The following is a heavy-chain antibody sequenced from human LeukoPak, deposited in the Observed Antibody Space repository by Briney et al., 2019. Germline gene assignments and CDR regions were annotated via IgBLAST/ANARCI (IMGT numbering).Heavy chain of an antibody. CDR3: VRQGGWGGAASLIEF. Sequence: GSLRLSCAASGFTFSSYAMSWVRQPPGKGLEWIASMFYRGSTYYNASLRSRVTLSVDTSMNQFSLKLSSVTASDTATFYCVRQGGWGGAASLIEFWGQGTLVTVSS. J-gene: IGHJ4*02. CDR2: MFYRGST. V-gene: IGHV4-59*04. CDR1: GFTFSSYA. D-gene: IGHD2-15*01.